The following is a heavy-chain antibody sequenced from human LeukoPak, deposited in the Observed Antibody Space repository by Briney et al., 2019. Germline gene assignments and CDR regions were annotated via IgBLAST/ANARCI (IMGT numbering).Heavy chain of an antibody. CDR2: ISYDGSNK. J-gene: IGHJ6*02. CDR3: ARGEVQYCSGGSCYSLGFYYYYYGMDV. CDR1: GFTFSSYA. Sequence: PGGSLRLSCAASGFTFSSYAMHWVRQAPGKGLEWVVVISYDGSNKYYADSVKGRFTISRDNSKNTLYLQMNSLRAEDTAVYYCARGEVQYCSGGSCYSLGFYYYYYGMDVWGQGTTVTVSS. D-gene: IGHD2-15*01. V-gene: IGHV3-30-3*01.